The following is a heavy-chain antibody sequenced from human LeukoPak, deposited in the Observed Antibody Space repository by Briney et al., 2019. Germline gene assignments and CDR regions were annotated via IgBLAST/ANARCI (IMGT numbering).Heavy chain of an antibody. J-gene: IGHJ4*02. Sequence: ASVTVSCTASGYTFTSYYMHWVRQAPGQGLEWMGIINPSGGSTSYAQKFQGRVTMTRDTSTSTVYMELSSLRSEDTAVYYCARDRTYSYGYGVTLDYWGQGTLVTVSS. V-gene: IGHV1-46*01. D-gene: IGHD5-18*01. CDR1: GYTFTSYY. CDR2: INPSGGST. CDR3: ARDRTYSYGYGVTLDY.